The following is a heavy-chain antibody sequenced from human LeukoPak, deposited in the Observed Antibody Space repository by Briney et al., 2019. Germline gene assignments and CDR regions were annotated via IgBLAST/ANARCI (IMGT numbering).Heavy chain of an antibody. CDR3: ARDFLRDYGDPFDS. CDR2: IYYTGSPT. J-gene: IGHJ4*02. Sequence: PSETLSLTCTVSGGSIISNTYYWGWIRQPPGKGLEWIGTIYYTGSPTFYSPSLKSRVTISVDTSKNHFSLKLTSVTAADTAVYFCARDFLRDYGDPFDSWGQGTLVTVSS. CDR1: GGSIISNTYY. V-gene: IGHV4-39*07. D-gene: IGHD4-17*01.